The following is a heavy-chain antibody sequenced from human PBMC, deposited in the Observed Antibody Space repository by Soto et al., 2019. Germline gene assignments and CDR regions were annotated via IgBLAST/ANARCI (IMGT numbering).Heavy chain of an antibody. D-gene: IGHD5-12*01. CDR1: GGSISSYY. Sequence: SETLSLTCTVSGGSISSYYWSWIRQPPGKGLEWIGYIYYSGSTNYNPSLKSRVTISVDTSKNQFSLKLSSVTAADKAVYYCARLFSGRGIVATPRYYYYMDVWGKGTTVTVSS. CDR2: IYYSGST. J-gene: IGHJ6*03. V-gene: IGHV4-59*08. CDR3: ARLFSGRGIVATPRYYYYMDV.